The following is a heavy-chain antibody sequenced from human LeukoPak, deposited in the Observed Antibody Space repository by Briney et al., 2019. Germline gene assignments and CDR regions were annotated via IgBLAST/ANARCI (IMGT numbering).Heavy chain of an antibody. D-gene: IGHD1-26*01. CDR3: ARDPEIVGATTDY. CDR1: GYTFTSYD. V-gene: IGHV1-8*01. CDR2: MNPNSGNT. Sequence: RRASVKVSCKASGYTFTSYDINWVRQATGQGLEWMGWMNPNSGNTGYVQKFQGRVTMTRNTSISTAYMELSSLRSEDTAVYYCARDPEIVGATTDYWGQGTLVTVSS. J-gene: IGHJ4*02.